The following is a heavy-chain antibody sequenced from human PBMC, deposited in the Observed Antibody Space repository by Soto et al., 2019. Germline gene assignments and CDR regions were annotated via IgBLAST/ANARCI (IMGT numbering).Heavy chain of an antibody. CDR2: IYYSGST. D-gene: IGHD5-18*01. Sequence: SSETLSLTCTVSGGSISSGGYYWSWIRQHPGKGLEWIGYIYYSGSTYYNPSLKSRVTISVDTSKNQFSLKLSSVTAADTAVYYCAREDSYGYGWDYWGQGTLVTVSS. V-gene: IGHV4-31*03. CDR1: GGSISSGGYY. CDR3: AREDSYGYGWDY. J-gene: IGHJ4*02.